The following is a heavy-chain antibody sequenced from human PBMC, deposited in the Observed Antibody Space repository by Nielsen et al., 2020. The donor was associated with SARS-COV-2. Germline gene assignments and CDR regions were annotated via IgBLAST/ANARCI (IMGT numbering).Heavy chain of an antibody. CDR2: IWYDGSNK. D-gene: IGHD4-23*01. V-gene: IGHV3-33*06. J-gene: IGHJ6*02. Sequence: GESLKISCAASGFTFSSYGMHWVRQAPGKGLEWVAVIWYDGSNKYYADSVKGRFTISRDNSKNTLYLQMNSLRAEDTAVYYCAKDDYGGNYTYYYGMDVWGQGTTVTVSS. CDR3: AKDDYGGNYTYYYGMDV. CDR1: GFTFSSYG.